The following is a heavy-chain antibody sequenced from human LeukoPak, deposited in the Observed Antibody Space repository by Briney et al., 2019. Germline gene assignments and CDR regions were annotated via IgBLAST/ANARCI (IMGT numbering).Heavy chain of an antibody. CDR3: ARGYQRPDY. V-gene: IGHV3-21*01. D-gene: IGHD2-2*01. J-gene: IGHJ4*02. Sequence: PGGSLRLSCAASGFTFSTYTMNWVRQAPGKGLEWVSSISSSSNNINYADSEKGRFTISRDNAMNSVHLQMNSLRVGDTAVYYCARGYQRPDYWGQGTLITVSS. CDR1: GFTFSTYT. CDR2: ISSSSNNI.